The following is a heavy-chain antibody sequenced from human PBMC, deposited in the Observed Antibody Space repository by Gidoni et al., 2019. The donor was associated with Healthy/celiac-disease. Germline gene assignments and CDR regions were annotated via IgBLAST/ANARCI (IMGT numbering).Heavy chain of an antibody. CDR1: GFTFPSSA. CDR3: AASAADGYNYEDDAFDI. J-gene: IGHJ3*02. D-gene: IGHD5-12*01. Sequence: QMQLVQSGPEVKKPGTSVKVSCTASGFTFPSSAMQWVRQARGQRLEWIGWIVVGSGNTNYAQKFQERVTITRDMSTSTAYMELSSLRSEDTAVYYCAASAADGYNYEDDAFDIWGQGTMVTVSS. V-gene: IGHV1-58*02. CDR2: IVVGSGNT.